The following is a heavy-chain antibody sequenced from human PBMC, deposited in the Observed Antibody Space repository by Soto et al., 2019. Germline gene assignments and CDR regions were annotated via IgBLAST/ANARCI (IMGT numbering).Heavy chain of an antibody. J-gene: IGHJ4*02. CDR1: GFTFSSYG. D-gene: IGHD3-10*01. V-gene: IGHV3-33*01. CDR3: ARDSLRDGFGELH. Sequence: QVQLVESGGGVVQPGRSLRLSCAASGFTFSSYGMHWVRQAPGKGLEWVAVIWYDGSNKYYADSVKGRFNISRDNSKNTLYLQMNSLRAEDTAVYYCARDSLRDGFGELHWSQGTLVTVSS. CDR2: IWYDGSNK.